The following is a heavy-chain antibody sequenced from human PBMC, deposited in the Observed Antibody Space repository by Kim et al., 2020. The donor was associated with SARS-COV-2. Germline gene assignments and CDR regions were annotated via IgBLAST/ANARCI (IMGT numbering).Heavy chain of an antibody. CDR3: AREVVVSPDAFDI. D-gene: IGHD3-22*01. J-gene: IGHJ3*02. CDR1: GLTFRSYE. Sequence: GGSLRLSCAASGLTFRSYEMNWVRQAPGKGLEWVSYISGSCSSKYYADSVKGRFTISRDNAKDSLYLQMNGLRAEDTAVYYCAREVVVSPDAFDIWGQGTMVTVSS. V-gene: IGHV3-48*03. CDR2: ISGSCSSK.